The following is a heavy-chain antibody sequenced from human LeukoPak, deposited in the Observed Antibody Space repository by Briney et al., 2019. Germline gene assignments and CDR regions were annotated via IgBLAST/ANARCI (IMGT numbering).Heavy chain of an antibody. CDR2: FSESDTAT. D-gene: IGHD6-19*01. CDR3: AKGYSSGWYYFDY. J-gene: IGHJ4*02. Sequence: GGSLRLSCAASGFTSNNFAMSWVRQAPGKGLEWVSVFSESDTATYYADSVKGRFTISRDNSKSTLYLQMNSLRAEDTAVYYCAKGYSSGWYYFDYWGQGTLVTVSS. V-gene: IGHV3-23*01. CDR1: GFTSNNFA.